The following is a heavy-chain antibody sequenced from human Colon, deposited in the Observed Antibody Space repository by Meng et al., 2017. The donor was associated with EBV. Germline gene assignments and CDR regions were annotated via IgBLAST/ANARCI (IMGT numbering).Heavy chain of an antibody. D-gene: IGHD4-17*01. Sequence: QGQIQQWGAGLLKPSATFSPTCAVYGGSFSGYYWSWIRQPPGKGLEWIGEINHSGSTNYNPSLKSRVTISVDTSKNQFSLKLSSVTAADTAVYYCARGRVTTVTTPNWYFDLWGRGTLVTVSS. CDR2: INHSGST. V-gene: IGHV4-34*01. CDR1: GGSFSGYY. J-gene: IGHJ2*01. CDR3: ARGRVTTVTTPNWYFDL.